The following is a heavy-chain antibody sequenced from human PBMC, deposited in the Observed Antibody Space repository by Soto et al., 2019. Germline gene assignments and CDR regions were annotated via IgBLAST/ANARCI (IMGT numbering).Heavy chain of an antibody. CDR3: ARSRYSGYDSLDY. CDR1: GGSISSYY. V-gene: IGHV4-59*08. D-gene: IGHD5-12*01. CDR2: IYYSGST. Sequence: PSETLSLTCTVSGGSISSYYWSWIRQPPGKGLEWIGYIYYSGSTNYNPSLKSRVTISVDTSKNQFSLKLSSVTAADTAVYYCARSRYSGYDSLDYWRQATLVPVSS. J-gene: IGHJ4*02.